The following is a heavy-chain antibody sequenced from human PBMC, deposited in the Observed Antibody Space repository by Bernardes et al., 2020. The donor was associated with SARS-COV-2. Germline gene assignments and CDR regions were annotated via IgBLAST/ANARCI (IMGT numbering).Heavy chain of an antibody. Sequence: GESLKIYCKASGYHFPSHWLGWVRQKPGKGLEWIGIIYPSDSDTKYNPSFQGQVTISADKSITTAYLQWNSLQASDSAMYYCAGRDGSWFDWGQGTLVTVSS. CDR2: IYPSDSDT. CDR1: GYHFPSHW. D-gene: IGHD6-13*01. J-gene: IGHJ1*01. CDR3: AGRDGSWFD. V-gene: IGHV5-51*01.